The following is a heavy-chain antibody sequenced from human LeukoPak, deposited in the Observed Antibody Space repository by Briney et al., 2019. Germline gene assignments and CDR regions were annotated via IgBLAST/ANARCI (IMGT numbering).Heavy chain of an antibody. D-gene: IGHD6-13*01. J-gene: IGHJ5*02. Sequence: PSETLSLTCTVSGYSISSGYYWGWIRQPPGKGLEWIGYIYYSGSTNYNPSLKSRVTISVDTSKNQFSLKLSSVTAADTAVYYCARHASSSSRWFDPWGQGTLVTVSS. CDR3: ARHASSSSRWFDP. V-gene: IGHV4-38-2*02. CDR2: IYYSGST. CDR1: GYSISSGYY.